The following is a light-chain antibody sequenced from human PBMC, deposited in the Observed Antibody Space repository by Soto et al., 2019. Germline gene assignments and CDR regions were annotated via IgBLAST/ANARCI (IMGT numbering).Light chain of an antibody. V-gene: IGKV1-5*03. CDR2: KAS. CDR3: QQYNTYSWT. Sequence: DIQMTQSPSTLSASVGDRVTITCRASQSINSWLAWYQQKPGKAPILLIYKASNLESGVPSRFSGSGSGTEFTLTITSLQPNDFATYYCQQYNTYSWTFGQGTKVEVK. J-gene: IGKJ1*01. CDR1: QSINSW.